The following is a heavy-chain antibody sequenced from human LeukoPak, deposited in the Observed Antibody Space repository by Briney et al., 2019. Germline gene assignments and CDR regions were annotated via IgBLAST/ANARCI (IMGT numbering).Heavy chain of an antibody. CDR3: ARTSVYYDSSGYYDD. J-gene: IGHJ4*02. D-gene: IGHD3-22*01. Sequence: ASETVSCKASGYTFTSYGISWVRQAPGQGLEWMGWISAYNGNTNYAQKLQGRVTMTTDTSTSTAYMELRSLRSDDTAVYYCARTSVYYDSSGYYDDWGQGTLVT. CDR1: GYTFTSYG. CDR2: ISAYNGNT. V-gene: IGHV1-18*01.